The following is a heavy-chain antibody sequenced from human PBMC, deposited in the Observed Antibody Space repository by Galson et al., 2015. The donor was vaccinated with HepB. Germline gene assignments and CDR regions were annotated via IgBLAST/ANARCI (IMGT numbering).Heavy chain of an antibody. D-gene: IGHD5-12*01. CDR3: TTEVVATINQANYYYYYMDV. CDR2: IKSKTDGGTT. Sequence: SLRLSCAASGFTFSNAWMNWVRQAPGKGLEWVGRIKSKTDGGTTDYAAPVKGRFTISRDDSKNTLYLQMNSLKTEDTAVYYCTTEVVATINQANYYYYYMDVWGKGTTVTVSS. V-gene: IGHV3-15*07. J-gene: IGHJ6*03. CDR1: GFTFSNAW.